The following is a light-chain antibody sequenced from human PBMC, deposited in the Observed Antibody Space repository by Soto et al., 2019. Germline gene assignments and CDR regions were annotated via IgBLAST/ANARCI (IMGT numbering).Light chain of an antibody. J-gene: IGKJ5*01. V-gene: IGKV3-11*01. CDR3: QHRSIWPVS. CDR1: QSISSY. Sequence: EIVLTQSPATLSLSPGERATLSCRASQSISSYLAWYQQKPGQAPRLLIYDASTRATGIPARFSGSGSRTDFTLTISSLEPEDFAVYYCQHRSIWPVSFGQGTRLEIK. CDR2: DAS.